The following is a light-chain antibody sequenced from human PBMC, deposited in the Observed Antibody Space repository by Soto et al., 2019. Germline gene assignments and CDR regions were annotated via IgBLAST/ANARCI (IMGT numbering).Light chain of an antibody. CDR1: QSVSSY. Sequence: ESVLRQSPATLSLSPGERATLSCRASQSVSSYLAWYQQKPGQAPRLLIYDASNRATGIPARFSGSGSGTDFTLTISSLEPEDFAVYYCQQRSNWPPFTFGPGTKVDIK. CDR2: DAS. CDR3: QQRSNWPPFT. V-gene: IGKV3-11*01. J-gene: IGKJ3*01.